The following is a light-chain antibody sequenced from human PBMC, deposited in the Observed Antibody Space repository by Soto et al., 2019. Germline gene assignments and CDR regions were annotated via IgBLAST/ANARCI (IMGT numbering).Light chain of an antibody. CDR3: QQYATSPRLT. CDR2: GAS. J-gene: IGKJ4*01. CDR1: QSVSSGY. Sequence: EIVLTQSPGTLSLSPGGRVTLSCRASQSVSSGYLAWYQQKPGQAPRLVIYGASSRPTGIPDRFSGSGSGTDFTLTISRLEPEDFAVYYCQQYATSPRLTFGGGTKVDIK. V-gene: IGKV3-20*01.